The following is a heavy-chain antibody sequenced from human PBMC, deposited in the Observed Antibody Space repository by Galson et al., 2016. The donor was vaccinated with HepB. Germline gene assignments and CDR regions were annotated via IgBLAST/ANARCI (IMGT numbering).Heavy chain of an antibody. J-gene: IGHJ4*02. CDR2: ISPSGDNT. CDR3: ARRGINWGFFDY. Sequence: SLRLSCAASGFTFRSYSMNWVRQAPGKGLEWVSTISPSGDNTYYADSVKGRFTISRDISKNTLYLQMNSLRADDTALYYCARRGINWGFFDYWGQGTLVTVSS. V-gene: IGHV3-23*01. CDR1: GFTFRSYS. D-gene: IGHD7-27*01.